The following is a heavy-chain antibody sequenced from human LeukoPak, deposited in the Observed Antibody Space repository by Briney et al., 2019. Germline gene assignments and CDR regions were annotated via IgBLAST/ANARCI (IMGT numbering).Heavy chain of an antibody. Sequence: PGGSLRLSCAASGFTFSSYAMSWVRQAPGKGLEWVSGISGSGGSTYYADSVKGRFTISRDNSKNTLYLQMNSLRAEDTAVYYCAKDRGITMVRGVPFDYWGQGTLVTVSS. CDR1: GFTFSSYA. D-gene: IGHD3-10*01. J-gene: IGHJ4*02. V-gene: IGHV3-23*01. CDR2: ISGSGGST. CDR3: AKDRGITMVRGVPFDY.